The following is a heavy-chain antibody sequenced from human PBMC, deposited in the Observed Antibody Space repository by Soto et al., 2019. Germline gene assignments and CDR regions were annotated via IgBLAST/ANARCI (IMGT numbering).Heavy chain of an antibody. V-gene: IGHV3-21*01. Sequence: PGGSLRLSCVASGFPFRSYTMNWVRQAPGKGLEWVSAIRGFSPYTFYADSVKGRFTISRDNAENSLYLQMNSLKDGDTAVYYCARGGIPPGYGRDVWGQGTTVTVSS. D-gene: IGHD6-13*01. CDR2: IRGFSPYT. CDR3: ARGGIPPGYGRDV. J-gene: IGHJ6*02. CDR1: GFPFRSYT.